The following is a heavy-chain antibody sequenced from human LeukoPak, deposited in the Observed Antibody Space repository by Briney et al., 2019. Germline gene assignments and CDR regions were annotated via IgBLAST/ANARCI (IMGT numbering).Heavy chain of an antibody. CDR2: IYYSGST. CDR3: ARDVVYYSSGFDY. D-gene: IGHD3-22*01. Sequence: SETLSLTCTVSGGSISCGGYYWSWIRQHPGKGLEWIGYIYYSGSTYCNPSLKSRVTISVDTSKNQFSLKLSSVTAADTAVYYCARDVVYYSSGFDYWGQGTLVTVSS. V-gene: IGHV4-31*03. J-gene: IGHJ4*02. CDR1: GGSISCGGYY.